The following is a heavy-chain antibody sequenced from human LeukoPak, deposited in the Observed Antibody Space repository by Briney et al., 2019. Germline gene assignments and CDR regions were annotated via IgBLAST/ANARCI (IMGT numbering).Heavy chain of an antibody. Sequence: GGSLGLSCAAAGFTFNIYAMSWVRQAPGKGLEWVSAISGSGGSTYYADTVKGRFTISRDNSKNTVSLQMNSLRAEDTAIYYCAKVPRVPATMRGSTSGNYYYYMDVWGKGTTVTVSS. V-gene: IGHV3-23*01. D-gene: IGHD2-2*01. J-gene: IGHJ6*03. CDR1: GFTFNIYA. CDR2: ISGSGGST. CDR3: AKVPRVPATMRGSTSGNYYYYMDV.